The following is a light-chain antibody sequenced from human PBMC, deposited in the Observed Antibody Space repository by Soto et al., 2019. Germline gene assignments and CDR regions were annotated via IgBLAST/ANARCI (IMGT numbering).Light chain of an antibody. J-gene: IGLJ2*01. CDR3: SSFTTSSTVL. Sequence: QSVLTQPASVPGSPGQSITISCTGTSSDVGGYNYVSWYQQHPGKAPKLMIYDVTSRPSGVSNRFSGSKSGNTASLTISGLQTEDEADYYCSSFTTSSTVLFGGGTKLTVL. CDR1: SSDVGGYNY. V-gene: IGLV2-14*01. CDR2: DVT.